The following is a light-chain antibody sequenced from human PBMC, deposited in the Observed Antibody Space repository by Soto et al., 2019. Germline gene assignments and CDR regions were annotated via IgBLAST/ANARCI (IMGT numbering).Light chain of an antibody. CDR1: RGVSANY. CDR3: QQYSSLPRT. CDR2: GAS. V-gene: IGKV3-20*01. Sequence: ETLLTKSPGTLPLSPREGATLSCRASRGVSANYLAWYQQRPGQAPTLLIYGASIRAAGIPDRFSGSGSGTDFTLTIRRLEPDDFAVYYCQQYSSLPRTFGLGTKVDIK. J-gene: IGKJ1*01.